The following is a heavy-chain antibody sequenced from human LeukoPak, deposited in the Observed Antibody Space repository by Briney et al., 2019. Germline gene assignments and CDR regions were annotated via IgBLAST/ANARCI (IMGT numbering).Heavy chain of an antibody. CDR2: IYPGDSDT. CDR3: ARLLGESHRGRNYYYMDV. D-gene: IGHD3-16*01. CDR1: GYSFTSYW. Sequence: GESLKISCKASGYSFTSYWIGWVPQMPGKGLEWMGIIYPGDSDTRYSPSFQGQVTISADKSISTAYLQWSSLKASDTAMYYCARLLGESHRGRNYYYMDVWGKGTTVTVSS. V-gene: IGHV5-51*01. J-gene: IGHJ6*03.